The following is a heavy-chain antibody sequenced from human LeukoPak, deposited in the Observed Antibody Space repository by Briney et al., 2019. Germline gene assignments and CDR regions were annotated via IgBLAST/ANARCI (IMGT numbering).Heavy chain of an antibody. V-gene: IGHV3-21*01. J-gene: IGHJ4*02. Sequence: GGSLTLPCAASGFTFRSYSMNWVRQAPGKGLEWVSSISSSSSYIFYADSVKGRFTISRDNDKNSLYLQMNRLRAEHTAVYYCERDRYGAWDFDYWGEGTLVTVSS. CDR1: GFTFRSYS. CDR3: ERDRYGAWDFDY. CDR2: ISSSSSYI. D-gene: IGHD4-17*01.